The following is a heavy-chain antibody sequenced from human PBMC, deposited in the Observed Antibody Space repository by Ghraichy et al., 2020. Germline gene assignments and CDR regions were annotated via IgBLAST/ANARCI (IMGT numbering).Heavy chain of an antibody. Sequence: SETLSLTCTVSGASFESDYWNLIRQPAGKGLEWIGRWYVSGNTNYNPSLLSRVTMSVDKSKNQFSLKLRSVTAADTAVYFCTRAQYSAPPDLWGQGTLVTVSS. D-gene: IGHD2-15*01. CDR3: TRAQYSAPPDL. V-gene: IGHV4-4*07. CDR1: GASFESDY. CDR2: WYVSGNT. J-gene: IGHJ5*02.